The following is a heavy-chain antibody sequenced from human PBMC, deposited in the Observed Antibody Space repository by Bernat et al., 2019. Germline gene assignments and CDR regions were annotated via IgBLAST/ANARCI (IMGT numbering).Heavy chain of an antibody. CDR1: GFTFSSYG. CDR2: ISYDGSNK. Sequence: QVQLVESGGGVVQPGRSLRLSCAASGFTFSSYGMHWVRQAPGKGLEWVAVISYDGSNKYYADSVKGRFTISRDNSKNTLYLQMNSLRAEDTAVYYCAKDRDIVLVPAAIVGGMDVWGQGITVTVSS. D-gene: IGHD2-2*01. J-gene: IGHJ6*02. V-gene: IGHV3-30*18. CDR3: AKDRDIVLVPAAIVGGMDV.